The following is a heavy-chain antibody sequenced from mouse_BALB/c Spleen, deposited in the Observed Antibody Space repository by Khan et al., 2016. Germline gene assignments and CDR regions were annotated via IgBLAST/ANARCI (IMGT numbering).Heavy chain of an antibody. V-gene: IGHV14-3*02. CDR3: ARSNYGNYEEGYTMDY. CDR2: IDPANGNT. J-gene: IGHJ4*01. D-gene: IGHD2-1*01. CDR1: GFNIKDTY. Sequence: VQLKQSGAELVKPGASVKLSCTASGFNIKDTYMHWVKQRPEQGLEWLGRIDPANGNTKYDPKFQGTATIKADTSSHTAYLQLSRLASEDTAVYYWARSNYGNYEEGYTMDYWGQETSFPVSS.